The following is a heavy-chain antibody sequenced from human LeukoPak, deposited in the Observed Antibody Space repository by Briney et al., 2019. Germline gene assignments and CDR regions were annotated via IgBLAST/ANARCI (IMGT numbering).Heavy chain of an antibody. Sequence: SETPSLTCTVSGVSISSYYWSWIRQPPGKGLEWIGYIYYSGSTNYNPSLKSRVTISVDTSKNQFSLKLSSVTAADTAVYYCAREGSSSSGWFDYWGQGTLVTVSS. J-gene: IGHJ4*02. CDR1: GVSISSYY. V-gene: IGHV4-59*01. D-gene: IGHD6-6*01. CDR3: AREGSSSSGWFDY. CDR2: IYYSGST.